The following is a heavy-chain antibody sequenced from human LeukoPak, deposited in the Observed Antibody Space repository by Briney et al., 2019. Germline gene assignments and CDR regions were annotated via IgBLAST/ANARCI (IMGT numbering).Heavy chain of an antibody. CDR2: ISWSSRSI. CDR3: AKDIPVVGALDD. Sequence: QPGGSLRLSCAASGFTFDDYAMHWVRQAPGKGLEWVSGISWSSRSIGYADSVKGRFTISRDNAKNSLYLHMNSLRAEDTALYYCAKDIPVVGALDDGGQGTLVTVSS. V-gene: IGHV3-9*01. CDR1: GFTFDDYA. D-gene: IGHD1-26*01. J-gene: IGHJ4*02.